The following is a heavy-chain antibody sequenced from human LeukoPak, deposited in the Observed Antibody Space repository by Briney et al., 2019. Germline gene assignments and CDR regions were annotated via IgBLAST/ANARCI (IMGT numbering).Heavy chain of an antibody. CDR2: IYYSGNA. J-gene: IGHJ3*01. V-gene: IGHV4-39*07. CDR3: ARDRPNGAVAPAFDV. Sequence: TAWETLSLTCTVSGGSITSFSYYWGWIRQPPGKGLEWIGSIYYSGNAYYNPSLKSRTTISVDTSQNQFSLRLSSVTAADTAVYYCARDRPNGAVAPAFDVWGQGTMVTVSS. D-gene: IGHD6-19*01. CDR1: GGSITSFSYY.